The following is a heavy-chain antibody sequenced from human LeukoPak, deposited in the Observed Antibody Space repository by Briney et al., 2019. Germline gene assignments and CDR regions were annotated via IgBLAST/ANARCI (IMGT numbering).Heavy chain of an antibody. CDR1: GFSSSNAW. Sequence: GGSLRLSCAASGFSSSNAWMSWVRQASGKGLEWVGRIKSKTDGGTIHYAAPVKGRFTISRDDSKNMVFLQMNSLNTEDTAVYYCCRGWLDYWGQGTLVAVSS. V-gene: IGHV3-15*01. CDR3: CRGWLDY. CDR2: IKSKTDGGTI. J-gene: IGHJ4*02. D-gene: IGHD2-15*01.